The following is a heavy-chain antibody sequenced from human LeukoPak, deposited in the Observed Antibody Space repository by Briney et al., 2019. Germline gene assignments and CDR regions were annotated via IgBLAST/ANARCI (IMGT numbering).Heavy chain of an antibody. CDR3: ANQSPSDYY. CDR1: AFTFSSYA. CDR2: ISGSGGST. V-gene: IGHV3-23*01. J-gene: IGHJ4*02. D-gene: IGHD3/OR15-3a*01. Sequence: GRSLRLSCAASAFTFSSYAMSWVRQAPGEGMGWVLSISGSGGSTYYADSVKGRFTISRDNSKNTLYLQMNSPRAEDTAVYYCANQSPSDYYWGQGTLVTVSS.